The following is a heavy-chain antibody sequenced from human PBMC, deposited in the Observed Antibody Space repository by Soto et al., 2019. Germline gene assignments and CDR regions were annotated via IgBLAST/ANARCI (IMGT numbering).Heavy chain of an antibody. D-gene: IGHD3-10*01. J-gene: IGHJ4*02. CDR2: IGRGSTYI. CDR3: ARVTAGSGSYQIDL. CDR1: GFPFSSFS. V-gene: IGHV3-21*02. Sequence: QLVESGGGLVKPGGSLRLSCVASGFPFSSFSLNWIRQAPGKGLEWVSSIGRGSTYIYYADSVRGRFTVSRDNAKNSVYLQINGLTDEDSGIYYCARVTAGSGSYQIDLWGQGTLVTVSS.